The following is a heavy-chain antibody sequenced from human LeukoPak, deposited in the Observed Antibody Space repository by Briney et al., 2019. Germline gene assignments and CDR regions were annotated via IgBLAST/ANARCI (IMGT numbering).Heavy chain of an antibody. CDR1: GFTFNTYG. Sequence: PGGSLRLSCAASGFTFNTYGMTWVRQAPGKGLEWVSAITSSGGSTYYGDSVKGRFTISRDNSRNTLYLQMNSLRVDDTAVYYCARDLCWGCFDDWSQGNLVTVSS. D-gene: IGHD3-10*02. CDR2: ITSSGGST. V-gene: IGHV3-23*01. CDR3: ARDLCWGCFDD. J-gene: IGHJ4*02.